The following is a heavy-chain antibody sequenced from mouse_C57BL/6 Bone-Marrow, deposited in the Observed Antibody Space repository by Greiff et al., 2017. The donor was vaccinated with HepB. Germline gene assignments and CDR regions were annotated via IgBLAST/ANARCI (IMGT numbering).Heavy chain of an antibody. CDR3: ARENLYDYDGDWFAY. V-gene: IGHV1-39*01. CDR1: GYSFTDYN. J-gene: IGHJ3*01. CDR2: INPNYGTT. Sequence: EVQLQQSGPDLVKPGASVKISCKASGYSFTDYNMNWVKQSNGKSLEWIGVINPNYGTTSYNQKFKGKATLTVDQSSSTAYMQLNSLTSEDSAVYYCARENLYDYDGDWFAYWGQGTLVTVSA. D-gene: IGHD2-4*01.